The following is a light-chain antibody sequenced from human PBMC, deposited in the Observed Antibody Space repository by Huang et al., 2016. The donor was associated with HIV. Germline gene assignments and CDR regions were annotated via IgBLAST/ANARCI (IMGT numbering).Light chain of an antibody. V-gene: IGKV3-11*01. CDR2: DAS. CDR1: QSVGTY. Sequence: EIVLTQSPVTLSLSPGERATLSCRASQSVGTYLAWYQQKPGQAPRLLIYDASNRATGIPARFGGSGSGTDVTLTIANVEPEDSAVYYCQQRSSWPPITFGQGTRLEIK. J-gene: IGKJ5*01. CDR3: QQRSSWPPIT.